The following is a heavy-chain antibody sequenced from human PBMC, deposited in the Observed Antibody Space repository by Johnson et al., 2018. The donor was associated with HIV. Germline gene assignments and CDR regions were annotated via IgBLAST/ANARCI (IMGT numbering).Heavy chain of an antibody. CDR3: SRSDSGYDAFDI. CDR1: GFSFSRYW. V-gene: IGHV3-30*03. CDR2: IHYDGSNK. J-gene: IGHJ3*02. D-gene: IGHD5-12*01. Sequence: QVQLVESGGGVVQPGRSLRLSCAASGFSFSRYWMTWVRQAPGKGLEWVTFIHYDGSNKYYADSVKGRFTISRDNSKNTLHLQMNNVRAEDTAIYYCSRSDSGYDAFDIWGQGTMVSVSS.